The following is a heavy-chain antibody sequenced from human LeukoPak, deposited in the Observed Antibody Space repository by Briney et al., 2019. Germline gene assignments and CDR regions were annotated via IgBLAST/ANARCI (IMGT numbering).Heavy chain of an antibody. J-gene: IGHJ4*02. D-gene: IGHD3-10*01. CDR3: ARERSSGAFDY. Sequence: GGSLRLSCAASGFTFSSYSMNWVRQAPGKGLEWVSYISSSSSTIYYADSVKGRFTISRGNSKNTLYLQMNSLRAEDTAVYYCARERSSGAFDYWGQGTLVTVSS. V-gene: IGHV3-48*01. CDR2: ISSSSSTI. CDR1: GFTFSSYS.